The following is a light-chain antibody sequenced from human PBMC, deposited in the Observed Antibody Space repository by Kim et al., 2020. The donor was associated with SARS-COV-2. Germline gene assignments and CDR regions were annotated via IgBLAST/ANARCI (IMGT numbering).Light chain of an antibody. Sequence: ENVLTQSPGTLSLSPGERATLSCRASQSVSSNFLAWYQQKAGQAPRLLIYSASSRASGIPDRFSGSGSGTDFTLTISTLEPEDVAVYYCQQYGTSPETFGKGTKVDIK. CDR2: SAS. CDR1: QSVSSNF. V-gene: IGKV3-20*01. J-gene: IGKJ1*01. CDR3: QQYGTSPET.